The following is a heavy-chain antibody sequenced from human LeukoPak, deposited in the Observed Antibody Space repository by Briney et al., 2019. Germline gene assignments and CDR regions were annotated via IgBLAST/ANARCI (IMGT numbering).Heavy chain of an antibody. Sequence: SQTLSLTCAISGDSVSSNSAAWNWIRHSPSRGLEWLGRTYYRSKWYNDYAVSVKSRITINPNTSKNKFSLQMTSMTPEDTAVYYCARARGTNWHFDLWGRGALVTVSS. D-gene: IGHD1/OR15-1a*01. V-gene: IGHV6-1*01. CDR3: ARARGTNWHFDL. CDR2: TYYRSKWYN. J-gene: IGHJ2*01. CDR1: GDSVSSNSAA.